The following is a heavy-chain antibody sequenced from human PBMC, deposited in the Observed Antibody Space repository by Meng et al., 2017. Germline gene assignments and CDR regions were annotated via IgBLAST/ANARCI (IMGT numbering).Heavy chain of an antibody. J-gene: IGHJ4*02. D-gene: IGHD5-18*01. CDR1: GFTFSSYA. CDR3: AKDLTAMDLVFDY. CDR2: ISYDGSNK. V-gene: IGHV3-30*01. Sequence: GESLKISCAASGFTFSSYAMHWVRQAPGKGLEWVAVISYDGSNKYYADSVKGRFTISRDNSKNTLYLQMNSLRAEDTAVYYCAKDLTAMDLVFDYWGQGTLVTVSS.